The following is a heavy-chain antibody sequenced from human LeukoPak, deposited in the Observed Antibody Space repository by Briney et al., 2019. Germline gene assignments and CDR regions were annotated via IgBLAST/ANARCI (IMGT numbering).Heavy chain of an antibody. D-gene: IGHD3-10*01. CDR3: AKPGRIMVRGVIRWFDL. CDR2: ISGSGGST. Sequence: GGSLRLSCAASGFTFSSYAMSWVRQAPGKGLEWVSAISGSGGSTYYADSVKGRFTISRDDSKNTLYLQMNSLRAEDTAVYYCAKPGRIMVRGVIRWFDLWGQGTLVTVSS. J-gene: IGHJ5*02. CDR1: GFTFSSYA. V-gene: IGHV3-23*01.